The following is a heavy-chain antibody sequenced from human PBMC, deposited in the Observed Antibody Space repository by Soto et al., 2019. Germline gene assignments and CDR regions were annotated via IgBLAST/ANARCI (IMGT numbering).Heavy chain of an antibody. CDR3: ATEGYCSGGSCYPVDDAFDI. CDR2: IYYSGST. Sequence: SETLSLTCTVSGGSISSSSYYWGWIRQPPGKGLEWIGSIYYSGSTYYNPSLKSRVTISVDTSKNQFSLKLSSVTAADTAVYYCATEGYCSGGSCYPVDDAFDIWGQGTMVTVS. J-gene: IGHJ3*02. D-gene: IGHD2-15*01. CDR1: GGSISSSSYY. V-gene: IGHV4-39*01.